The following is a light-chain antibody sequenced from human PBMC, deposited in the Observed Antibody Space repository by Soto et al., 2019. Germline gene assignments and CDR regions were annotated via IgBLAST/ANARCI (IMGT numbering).Light chain of an antibody. CDR1: PSVSSN. J-gene: IGKJ4*01. CDR2: GAS. Sequence: IVMTQSPVTLSVSQGERATLSCWAGPSVSSNLAWYQQKQCQAHRLLIYGASSRATRIPARFSGSGSGTDFTLTISRLEPEDFAVYYCQQRSNWPTLTFGGGTKVDIK. V-gene: IGKV3-11*01. CDR3: QQRSNWPTLT.